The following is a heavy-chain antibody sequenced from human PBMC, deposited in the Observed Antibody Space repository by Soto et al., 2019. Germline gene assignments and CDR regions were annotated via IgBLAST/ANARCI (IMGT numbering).Heavy chain of an antibody. CDR3: ARHGGYYYYYGMDV. D-gene: IGHD2-15*01. J-gene: IGHJ6*02. V-gene: IGHV5-51*01. CDR2: IYPGDSDT. CDR1: GYRFTSYW. Sequence: LGDSLKISYKGCGYRFTSYWIGWVRQMTGKGLEWMGIIYPGDSDTRYSPSFQGQVTISADKSISTAYLQWSSLKASDTAMYYCARHGGYYYYYGMDVWGQGTTVTVSS.